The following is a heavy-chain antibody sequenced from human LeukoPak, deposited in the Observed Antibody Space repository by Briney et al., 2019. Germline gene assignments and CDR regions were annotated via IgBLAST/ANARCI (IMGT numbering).Heavy chain of an antibody. CDR3: ARRVYNSGWYIDY. CDR2: ISGSDGST. V-gene: IGHV3-23*01. Sequence: GGSLRLSCAASGFTFSSYAMSWVRQAPGKGLEWVSAISGSDGSTYYADSVKGRFTISRDNSKNSLYLQMNSLRAEDTAVYYCARRVYNSGWYIDYWGQGTLVTVSS. D-gene: IGHD6-19*01. J-gene: IGHJ4*02. CDR1: GFTFSSYA.